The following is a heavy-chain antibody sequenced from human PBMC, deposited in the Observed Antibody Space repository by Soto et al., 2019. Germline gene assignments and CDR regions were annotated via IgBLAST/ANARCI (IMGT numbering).Heavy chain of an antibody. J-gene: IGHJ3*02. D-gene: IGHD3-10*01. CDR2: ISSSSSTI. V-gene: IGHV3-48*02. CDR1: GFTFSSYA. CDR3: ARDRTYYYGSGSYYNPSFDI. Sequence: PGGSLRLSCAASGFTFSSYAMHWVRQAPGKGLEYVSAISSSSSTIYYADSVKGRFTISRDNAKNSLYLQMNSLRDEDTAVYYCARDRTYYYGSGSYYNPSFDIWGQGTMVTVSS.